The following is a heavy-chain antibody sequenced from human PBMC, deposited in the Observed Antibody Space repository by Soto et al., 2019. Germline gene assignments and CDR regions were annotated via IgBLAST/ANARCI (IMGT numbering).Heavy chain of an antibody. CDR3: AHGNCSGGSCYRWFDP. V-gene: IGHV2-5*01. J-gene: IGHJ5*02. CDR2: IYWNDDK. Sequence: SGPTLVNPTQTLTLTCTFSGFSLSTSGVGVGWIRQPPGKALEWLALIYWNDDKRYSPSLKSRLTITKDTSKNQVVLTMTNMDPVDTATYYCAHGNCSGGSCYRWFDPWGQGTLVTVSS. D-gene: IGHD2-15*01. CDR1: GFSLSTSGVG.